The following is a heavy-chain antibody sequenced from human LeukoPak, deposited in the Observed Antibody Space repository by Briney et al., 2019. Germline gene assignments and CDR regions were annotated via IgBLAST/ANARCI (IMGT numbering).Heavy chain of an antibody. Sequence: GASVKVSCKASGYTFTSYFMHWVRQAPGQGLEWRGIINPSDDSTSYAQKFQGRVTMTRDMPTSTVYLELSSLRSEDTAVYYCAREGLIWGQGTVVTVSS. CDR3: AREGLI. CDR2: INPSDDST. CDR1: GYTFTSYF. V-gene: IGHV1-46*01. J-gene: IGHJ3*02.